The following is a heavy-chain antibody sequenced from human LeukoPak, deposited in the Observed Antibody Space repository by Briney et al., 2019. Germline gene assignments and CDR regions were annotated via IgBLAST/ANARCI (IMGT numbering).Heavy chain of an antibody. CDR3: ARDDHPGTTDYYDMDV. CDR2: IWYDGSSE. V-gene: IGHV3-33*01. Sequence: GGSLRLSCAASGFTFSNYGMHWVRRAPGKGLEWVAVIWYDGSSEYYADSVKGRFTISRDNSKNTLYLQMNSLRAEDTAVYYCARDDHPGTTDYYDMDVWGQGTTVTVSS. J-gene: IGHJ6*02. D-gene: IGHD1-7*01. CDR1: GFTFSNYG.